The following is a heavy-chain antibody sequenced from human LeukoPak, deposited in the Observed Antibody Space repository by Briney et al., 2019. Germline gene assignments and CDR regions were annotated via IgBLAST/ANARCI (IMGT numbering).Heavy chain of an antibody. V-gene: IGHV3-11*01. CDR1: GFTFSDYY. CDR2: ISSSGSTI. CDR3: ARVPYYYDSSGYYGDY. J-gene: IGHJ4*02. D-gene: IGHD3-22*01. Sequence: GGSLRLSCAASGFTFSDYYMSWIRQAPGKGLEWVSYISSSGSTIYYADSVKGRFTIFRDNAKNSLYLQMNSLRAEDTAVYYCARVPYYYDSSGYYGDYWGQGTLVTVSS.